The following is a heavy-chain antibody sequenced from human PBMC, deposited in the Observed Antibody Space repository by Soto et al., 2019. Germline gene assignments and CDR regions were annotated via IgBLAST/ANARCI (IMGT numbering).Heavy chain of an antibody. CDR2: IDPSDSYS. J-gene: IGHJ5*02. D-gene: IGHD3-16*01. Sequence: EVQLVQSGAEVKKPGESLMISCQGSGYSFADYWVAWVRQMPGKGLEWVGKIDPSDSYSNYNPSFQGHVTISVDKSINTAYLQWSSLKASDTGIYYCARQDGWAVASRRNWFDPWGQGTLVTVSS. CDR1: GYSFADYW. CDR3: ARQDGWAVASRRNWFDP. V-gene: IGHV5-10-1*03.